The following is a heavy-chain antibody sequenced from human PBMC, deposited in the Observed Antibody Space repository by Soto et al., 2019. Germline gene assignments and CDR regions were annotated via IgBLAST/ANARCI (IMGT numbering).Heavy chain of an antibody. V-gene: IGHV1-69*06. Sequence: SVKVSCKASGGTFSSYAISWVRQAPGQGLEWMGGIIPIFGTANYAQKFQGRVTITADKSTSTAYMELSSLRSEDTAVYYCARGSTYGDYVGYYYYGMDVWGQGTTVTVSS. CDR2: IIPIFGTA. J-gene: IGHJ6*02. CDR1: GGTFSSYA. CDR3: ARGSTYGDYVGYYYYGMDV. D-gene: IGHD4-17*01.